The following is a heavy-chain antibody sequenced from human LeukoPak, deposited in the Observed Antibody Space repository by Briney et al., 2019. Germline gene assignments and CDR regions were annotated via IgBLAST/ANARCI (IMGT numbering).Heavy chain of an antibody. CDR2: MNPNSGNT. J-gene: IGHJ3*02. CDR3: ASPAMTTVTPGAFDI. V-gene: IGHV1-8*01. D-gene: IGHD4-17*01. Sequence: EAAVKVSCKASGYTFTSYDINWVRQATGQGLEWMGWMNPNSGNTGYAQKFQGRVTMTRNTSISTAYMELSSLRSEDTAVYYCASPAMTTVTPGAFDIWGQGTMVTVSS. CDR1: GYTFTSYD.